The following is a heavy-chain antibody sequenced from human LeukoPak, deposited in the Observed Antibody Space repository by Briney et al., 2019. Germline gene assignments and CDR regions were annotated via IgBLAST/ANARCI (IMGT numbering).Heavy chain of an antibody. CDR2: IYYSGST. D-gene: IGHD2-2*01. Sequence: SETLSLTCAVYGGSFSGYYWSWIRQPPGKGLEWIGYIYYSGSTYYNPSLKSRVTISVDTSKNQFSLKLSSVTAADTAVYYCARGYCSSTSCYGGFDYWGQGTLVTVSS. CDR3: ARGYCSSTSCYGGFDY. V-gene: IGHV4-30-4*08. J-gene: IGHJ4*02. CDR1: GGSFSGYY.